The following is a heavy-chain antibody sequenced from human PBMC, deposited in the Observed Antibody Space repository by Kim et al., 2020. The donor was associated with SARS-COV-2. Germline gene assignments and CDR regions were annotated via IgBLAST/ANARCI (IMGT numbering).Heavy chain of an antibody. Sequence: SETLSLTCTVSGGSISSYYWSWIRQPPGKGLEWIGYIYYSGSTNYNPSLKSRVTISVDTSKNQFSLKLSSVTAADTAVYYCARDPGLWYSSSSRSAENFGWFDPWGQGTLVTVSS. J-gene: IGHJ5*02. V-gene: IGHV4-59*13. D-gene: IGHD6-6*01. CDR2: IYYSGST. CDR1: GGSISSYY. CDR3: ARDPGLWYSSSSRSAENFGWFDP.